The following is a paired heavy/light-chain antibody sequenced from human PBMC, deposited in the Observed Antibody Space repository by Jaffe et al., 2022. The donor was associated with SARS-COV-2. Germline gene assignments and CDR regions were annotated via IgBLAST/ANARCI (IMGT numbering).Heavy chain of an antibody. CDR2: IHYSGST. CDR3: ARHSYVSGSYYWFDP. D-gene: IGHD3-10*01. V-gene: IGHV4-39*01. J-gene: IGHJ5*02. Sequence: QMQLQESGPGLVKPSETLSLTCSVSGDSINSSAHYWAWIRQPPGKGLEWIGRIHYSGSTYYNPSLKSRVTISIDTSKSQFSLKLSSVTAADTAVYYCARHSYVSGSYYWFDPWGRGTLVTVSS. CDR1: GDSINSSAHY.
Light chain of an antibody. V-gene: IGKV1-39*01. J-gene: IGKJ2*01. CDR3: QQSYTSPYT. CDR2: GAT. CDR1: QSISNY. Sequence: DIQMTQSPSSLSASVGDRVTITCRASQSISNYLNWYQQKLGKAPKFLIYGATSLQSGVPSRFSGGGSGTDFTLTISSLQPEDFATYYCQQSYTSPYTFGQGTKLEIK.